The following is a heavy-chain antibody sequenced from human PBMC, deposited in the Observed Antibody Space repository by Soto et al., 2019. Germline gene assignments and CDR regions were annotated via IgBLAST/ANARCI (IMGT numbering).Heavy chain of an antibody. V-gene: IGHV3-23*01. Sequence: GGSLRLSCAASGFTFSSYAMSWARQAPGKGLEWVSAISGSGGSTYYADSVKGRFTISRDNSKNTLYLQMSSLRAEDTAVYYCAKGPSHTACFDYWGQGTLVTVSS. D-gene: IGHD5-18*01. CDR2: ISGSGGST. J-gene: IGHJ4*02. CDR3: AKGPSHTACFDY. CDR1: GFTFSSYA.